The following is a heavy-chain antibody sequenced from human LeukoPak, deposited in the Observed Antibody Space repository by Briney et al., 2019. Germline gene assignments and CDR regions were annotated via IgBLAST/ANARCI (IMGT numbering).Heavy chain of an antibody. CDR1: GFTFSNAW. J-gene: IGHJ6*02. CDR2: ISYDGSNK. CDR3: AKGSYGSGSYYYYYYGMDV. Sequence: GGSLRLSCAASGFTFSNAWMSWVRQAPGKGLEWVAVISYDGSNKYYADSVKGRFTISRDNSKNTLYLQMNSLRAEDTAVYYCAKGSYGSGSYYYYYYGMDVWGQGTTVTVSS. D-gene: IGHD3-10*01. V-gene: IGHV3-30*18.